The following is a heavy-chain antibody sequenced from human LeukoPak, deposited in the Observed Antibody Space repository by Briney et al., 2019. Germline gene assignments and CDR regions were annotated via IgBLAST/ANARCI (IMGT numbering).Heavy chain of an antibody. CDR3: ARLDSGDYFFDY. Sequence: SETLSLTCTVSGGSISSGNYYWGWIRQPPGKGLGWLGTVFYSGTTYYNPSLKSRVTISVDTSKNQFSLGLSSVTAADTAVYYCARLDSGDYFFDYWGQGTLVTVSS. V-gene: IGHV4-39*01. CDR2: VFYSGTT. CDR1: GGSISSGNYY. D-gene: IGHD4-17*01. J-gene: IGHJ4*02.